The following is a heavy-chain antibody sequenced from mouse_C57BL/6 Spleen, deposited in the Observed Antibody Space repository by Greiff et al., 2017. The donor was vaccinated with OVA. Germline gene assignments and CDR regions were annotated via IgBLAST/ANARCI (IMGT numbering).Heavy chain of an antibody. CDR2: INYDGSST. CDR1: GFTFSDYY. V-gene: IGHV5-16*01. CDR3: ARGDYYGSSYPHYFDY. D-gene: IGHD1-1*01. Sequence: EVKLEESEGGLVQPGSSMKLSCTASGFTFSDYYMAWVRQVPEKGLEWVANINYDGSSTYYLDSLKSRFIISRDNAKNILYLQMSSLKSEDTATYYCARGDYYGSSYPHYFDYWGQGTTLTVSS. J-gene: IGHJ2*01.